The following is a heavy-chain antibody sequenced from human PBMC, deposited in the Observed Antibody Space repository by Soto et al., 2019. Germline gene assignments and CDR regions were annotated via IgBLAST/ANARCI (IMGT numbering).Heavy chain of an antibody. CDR3: ARARRVAAQYYFDY. CDR2: ISYDGSNK. Sequence: AGSLRLSCAASGFTFSSYAMHWVRQAPGKGLEWVAVISYDGSNKYYADSVKGRFTISRDNSKNTLYLQMNSLRAEDTAVYYCARARRVAAQYYFDYWGQGTLVTVSS. J-gene: IGHJ4*02. D-gene: IGHD6-13*01. V-gene: IGHV3-30-3*01. CDR1: GFTFSSYA.